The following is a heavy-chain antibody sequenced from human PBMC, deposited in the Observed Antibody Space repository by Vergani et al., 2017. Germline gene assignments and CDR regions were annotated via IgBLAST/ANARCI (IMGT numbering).Heavy chain of an antibody. V-gene: IGHV3-9*01. D-gene: IGHD4-17*01. J-gene: IGHJ2*01. CDR3: AKDRGGRVTTGYFDL. CDR2: ISWNSGSI. Sequence: EVQLVESGGGLVQPGRSLRLSCAASGFTFDDYAMHWVRQAPGKGLEWVPGISWNSGSIGYADSVKGRFTISRDNAKNSLYLQMNSLRAEDTALYYCAKDRGGRVTTGYFDLWGRGTLVTVSS. CDR1: GFTFDDYA.